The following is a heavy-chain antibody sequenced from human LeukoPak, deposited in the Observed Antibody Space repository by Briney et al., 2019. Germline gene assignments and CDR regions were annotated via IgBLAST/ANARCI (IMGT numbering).Heavy chain of an antibody. CDR2: INHSGST. Sequence: SETLSLTCAVYGGSLSGYYWSWIRQPPGKGLEWIGEINHSGSTNYNPSLKSRVTISVDTSKNQFSLKLSSVTAADTAVYYCARAKRNGFDIWGQGTMVTVSS. CDR1: GGSLSGYY. CDR3: ARAKRNGFDI. J-gene: IGHJ3*02. V-gene: IGHV4-34*01.